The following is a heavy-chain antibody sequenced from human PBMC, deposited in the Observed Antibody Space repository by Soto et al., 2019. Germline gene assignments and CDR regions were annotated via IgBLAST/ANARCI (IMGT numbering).Heavy chain of an antibody. D-gene: IGHD3-22*01. J-gene: IGHJ4*02. V-gene: IGHV1-69*01. CDR3: ARGWGYDSNDYYYAY. CDR2: IIPIVGTA. CDR1: GVTFSSHA. Sequence: QAQLVQSGAEVRKPGSSVNVSCKAAGVTFSSHAISWLRQAHGQGLEGMGGIIPIVGTANHAQKFQGRVTILADEYTSKGYIDLSSLRSADTAMYYCARGWGYDSNDYYYAYWGQGSLVIVST.